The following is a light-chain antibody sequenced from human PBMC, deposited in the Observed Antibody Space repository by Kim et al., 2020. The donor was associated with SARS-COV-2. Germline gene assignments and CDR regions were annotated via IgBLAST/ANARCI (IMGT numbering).Light chain of an antibody. Sequence: APGEKATLSCRASQSVSSSYLAGYQQKPGQAPRLLIYGASSRATGIPDRFSGSGSGTDFTLTISRLEPEEFAVYYCQQYGSSPINFGQGTRLEIK. V-gene: IGKV3-20*01. J-gene: IGKJ5*01. CDR3: QQYGSSPIN. CDR2: GAS. CDR1: QSVSSSY.